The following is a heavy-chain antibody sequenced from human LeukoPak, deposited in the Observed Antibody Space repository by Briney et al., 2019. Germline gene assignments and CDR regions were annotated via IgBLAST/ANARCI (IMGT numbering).Heavy chain of an antibody. CDR2: IYYSGST. Sequence: SETLSLTCTVSGGSISSSSYYWGWIRQPPGKGLEWIGSIYYSGSTNYNPSLKSRVTISVDTSNNQFSLHLSSVTAADTALYYCARDHSSGWYRYFDYWGQGTLVTVSS. CDR3: ARDHSSGWYRYFDY. D-gene: IGHD6-19*01. V-gene: IGHV4-39*07. CDR1: GGSISSSSYY. J-gene: IGHJ4*02.